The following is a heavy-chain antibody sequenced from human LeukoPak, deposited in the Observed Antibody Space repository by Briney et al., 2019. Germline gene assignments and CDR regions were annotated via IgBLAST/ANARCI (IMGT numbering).Heavy chain of an antibody. J-gene: IGHJ3*02. Sequence: GGSLRLSCAASGFTFSSYSMNWAPQAPGKGLEWVSSITSSSSYLYYGDSVRGRFTISRDNAKNSLYLQMNSLRAEDTAVYYCAREVDTAMAYDAFDIWGQGTMVSVCS. CDR1: GFTFSSYS. D-gene: IGHD5-18*01. CDR3: AREVDTAMAYDAFDI. CDR2: ITSSSSYL. V-gene: IGHV3-21*01.